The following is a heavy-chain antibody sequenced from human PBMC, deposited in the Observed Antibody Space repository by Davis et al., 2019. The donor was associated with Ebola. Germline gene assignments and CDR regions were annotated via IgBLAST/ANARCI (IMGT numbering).Heavy chain of an antibody. CDR2: INHSGST. D-gene: IGHD3-22*01. J-gene: IGHJ6*02. CDR1: GFTFSDYY. V-gene: IGHV4-34*01. CDR3: AREGPRFDSSGYYYGMDV. Sequence: ESLKISCAASGFTFSDYYMSWIRQAPGKGLEWIGEINHSGSTNYNPSLKSRVTISVDTSKNQFSLKLSSVTAADTAVYYCAREGPRFDSSGYYYGMDVWGQGTTVTVSS.